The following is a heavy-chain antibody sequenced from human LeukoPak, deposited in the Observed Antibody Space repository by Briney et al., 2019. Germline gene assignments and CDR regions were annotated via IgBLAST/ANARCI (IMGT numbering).Heavy chain of an antibody. CDR1: GGSISSSRYY. CDR3: ARRDIADGLNWFDP. J-gene: IGHJ5*02. Sequence: SETLSLTCTVSGGSISSSRYYWGWIRQPPGKGLEWIGNIYYSGSTYYNPSLKSRVTISLDTSKNQFSLKLSSVTAADTAVYYCARRDIADGLNWFDPWGQGTLVTVSS. V-gene: IGHV4-39*01. D-gene: IGHD5-12*01. CDR2: IYYSGST.